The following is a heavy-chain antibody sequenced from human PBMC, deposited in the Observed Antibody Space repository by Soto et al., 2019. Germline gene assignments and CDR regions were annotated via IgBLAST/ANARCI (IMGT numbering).Heavy chain of an antibody. J-gene: IGHJ6*02. CDR2: ISRSGTTI. CDR1: GFTFRNYE. Sequence: AQLVESGGRLVQPGGSLRLSCAASGFTFRNYEINWVRQAPGKGLEWVSYISRSGTTIYYADSGKGRFTISRDNAKNSLYLQMNSLRAEDTAVYYCARELVAYSYGWVRSMDVWGQGTTVTVSS. V-gene: IGHV3-48*03. D-gene: IGHD5-18*01. CDR3: ARELVAYSYGWVRSMDV.